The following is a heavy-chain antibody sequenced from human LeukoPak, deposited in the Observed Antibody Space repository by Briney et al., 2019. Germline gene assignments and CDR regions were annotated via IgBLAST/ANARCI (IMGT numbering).Heavy chain of an antibody. CDR2: ISGSSTYI. CDR1: GFSFSSYS. Sequence: PGGSLRLSCAASGFSFSSYSMNWLRQAPGKGLEWVSSISGSSTYIYSADSVTGRFTISRDNAKNSLYLQMNSLRAEDTAVYYCARDYSTTVNWFDPWGQGTLVTVSS. V-gene: IGHV3-21*01. D-gene: IGHD4-17*01. J-gene: IGHJ5*02. CDR3: ARDYSTTVNWFDP.